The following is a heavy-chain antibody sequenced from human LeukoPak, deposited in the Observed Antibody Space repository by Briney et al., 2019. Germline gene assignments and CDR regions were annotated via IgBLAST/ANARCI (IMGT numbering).Heavy chain of an antibody. CDR3: ATLGYCSDISCFRFDP. CDR2: IYYTGTT. CDR1: GGSIRGGSEY. V-gene: IGHV4-39*07. J-gene: IGHJ5*02. Sequence: SETLSLTCTVSGGSIRGGSEYCGWIRQAPGKGLEWIGSIYYTGTTYYNPSLKSRVSISVDTSKNQFSLRLSSVTAADTAIYYCATLGYCSDISCFRFDPWGQGVLVTVSS. D-gene: IGHD2-2*01.